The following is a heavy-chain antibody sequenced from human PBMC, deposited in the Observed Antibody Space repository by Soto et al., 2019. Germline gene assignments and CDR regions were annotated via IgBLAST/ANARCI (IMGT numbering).Heavy chain of an antibody. CDR2: ISSSGSTI. D-gene: IGHD6-6*01. CDR1: GFTFSDYY. CDR3: ARDWSSMSSSSSFVY. J-gene: IGHJ4*02. Sequence: GGSLRLSCAASGFTFSDYYMSWIRQAPGKGLEWVSYISSSGSTIYYADSAKGRFTISRDNAKNSLYLQMNSLRAEDTAVYYCARDWSSMSSSSSFVYWGQGTLVTVSS. V-gene: IGHV3-11*01.